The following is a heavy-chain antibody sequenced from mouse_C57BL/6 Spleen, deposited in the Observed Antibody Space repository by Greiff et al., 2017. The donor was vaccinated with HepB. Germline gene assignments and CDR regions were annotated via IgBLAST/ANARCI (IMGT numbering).Heavy chain of an antibody. D-gene: IGHD1-1*01. CDR3: AITTVVETCYAMDY. CDR1: GYTFTSYW. CDR2: IDPNSGGT. J-gene: IGHJ4*01. Sequence: QVQLQQPGAELVKPGASVKLSCKASGYTFTSYWMHWVKQRPGRGLEWIGRIDPNSGGTKYNEKFKSKATLTVDKPSSTAYMQLSSLTSEDSAVYYCAITTVVETCYAMDYWGQGTSVTVSS. V-gene: IGHV1-72*01.